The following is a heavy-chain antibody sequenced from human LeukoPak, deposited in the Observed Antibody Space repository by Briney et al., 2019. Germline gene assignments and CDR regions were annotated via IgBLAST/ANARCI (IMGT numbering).Heavy chain of an antibody. J-gene: IGHJ6*03. CDR2: IYTSGST. CDR3: ASGQMTTVTRGYYYYMDV. V-gene: IGHV4-4*07. CDR1: GGSISSNY. Sequence: PSETLSLTCTVSGGSISSNYWSWIRQPAGKGLEWIGRIYTSGSTNYNPSLKSRVTMSVDTSKNLFSLKLSSVTAADTAVCYCASGQMTTVTRGYYYYMDVWGKGTTVTVSS. D-gene: IGHD4-17*01.